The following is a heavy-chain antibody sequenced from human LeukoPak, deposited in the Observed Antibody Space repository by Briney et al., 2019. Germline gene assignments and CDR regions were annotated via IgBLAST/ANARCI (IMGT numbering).Heavy chain of an antibody. CDR1: GYTFISFD. V-gene: IGHV1-8*01. D-gene: IGHD1-26*01. CDR2: MNPNSGNT. CDR3: ARMRWELLRGDYYYYMDV. Sequence: GASVKVSCKASGYTFISFDINWVRQATGQGLEWMGWMNPNSGNTGYAQKFQGRVTMTRNTSISTAYMELSRLRSDDTAVYYCARMRWELLRGDYYYYMDVWGKGTTVTVSS. J-gene: IGHJ6*03.